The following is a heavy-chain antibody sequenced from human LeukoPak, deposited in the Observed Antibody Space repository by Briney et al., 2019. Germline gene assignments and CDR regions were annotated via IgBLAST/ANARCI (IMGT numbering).Heavy chain of an antibody. Sequence: ASVKVSCKASGYSLAGYYLHWVRQAPGQGLGWMGWINPNIGSTNYAQKFQGRVAMTRDTTISTAYMELTSLRSDDAAVYYCARAPVVDQQLVSFWGQGNLVTVSP. CDR2: INPNIGST. V-gene: IGHV1-2*02. CDR3: ARAPVVDQQLVSF. CDR1: GYSLAGYY. J-gene: IGHJ4*02. D-gene: IGHD6-6*01.